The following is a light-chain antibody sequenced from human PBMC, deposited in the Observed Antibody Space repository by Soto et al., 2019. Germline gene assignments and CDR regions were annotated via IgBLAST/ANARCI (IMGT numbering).Light chain of an antibody. CDR3: QKYNRAPWT. CDR2: AAS. Sequence: DIQMTQSPSSLSASVGDRVTITCRASQGMRNYLAWYQQKPGKGPKFLIYAASTLQSGVPSRFSGSGSGTDFSLTITSLQPEDVATYYCQKYNRAPWTFGQGTKVEIK. V-gene: IGKV1-27*01. CDR1: QGMRNY. J-gene: IGKJ1*01.